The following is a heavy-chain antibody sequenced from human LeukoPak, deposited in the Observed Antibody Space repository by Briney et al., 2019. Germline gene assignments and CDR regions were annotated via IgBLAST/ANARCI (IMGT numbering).Heavy chain of an antibody. V-gene: IGHV5-51*01. CDR3: ARQVTWIQLWPHFDY. CDR1: GYRFTSYW. CDR2: IYPGDSDT. D-gene: IGHD5-18*01. J-gene: IGHJ4*02. Sequence: GESLKISCKGSGYRFTSYWIGWVRQMPGKGLEWMGIIYPGDSDTRYSPSFQGQVTISADKSISTAYLQWSSLKASDTAMCYCARQVTWIQLWPHFDYWGQGTLVTVSS.